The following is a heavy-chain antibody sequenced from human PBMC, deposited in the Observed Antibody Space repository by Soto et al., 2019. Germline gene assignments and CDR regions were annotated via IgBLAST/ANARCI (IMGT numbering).Heavy chain of an antibody. Sequence: SETLSLTCTVSGGSISSSSYYWGWIRQPPGKGLEWIGSIYYSGSTYYNPSLKSRVTISVDTSKNQFSLKLTSVTAADTAVCYCARHKITGLFAYWGQGTLVTVSS. CDR3: ARHKITGLFAY. J-gene: IGHJ4*02. CDR2: IYYSGST. D-gene: IGHD2-8*02. V-gene: IGHV4-39*01. CDR1: GGSISSSSYY.